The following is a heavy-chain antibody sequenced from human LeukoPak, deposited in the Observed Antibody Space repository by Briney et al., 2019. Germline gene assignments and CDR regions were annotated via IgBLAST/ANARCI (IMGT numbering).Heavy chain of an antibody. D-gene: IGHD3-9*01. CDR1: GGSFSGYY. CDR3: ARHGRGMTGYYSSYYYYYMDV. V-gene: IGHV4-34*01. Sequence: SETLSLTCAVYGGSFSGYYWSWIRQPPGKGLEWIGEMNHSGSTNYNPSLKSRVTISVDTSKNQCSLKLSSVTAADTAVYYCARHGRGMTGYYSSYYYYYMDVWGKGTTVTISS. CDR2: MNHSGST. J-gene: IGHJ6*03.